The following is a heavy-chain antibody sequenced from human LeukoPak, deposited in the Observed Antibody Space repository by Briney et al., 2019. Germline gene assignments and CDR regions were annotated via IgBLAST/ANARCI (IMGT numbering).Heavy chain of an antibody. CDR1: GFTVSSNY. CDR3: ARDEGGSYPTDAFDI. CDR2: IYSGGST. Sequence: PGGSLRLSCAASGFTVSSNYMSWVRQAPGKGLEWVSVIYSGGSTYYADSVKGRFTISRDNSENTLYLQMNSLKAEDTAVYYCARDEGGSYPTDAFDIWGQGTMVTVSS. J-gene: IGHJ3*02. D-gene: IGHD1-26*01. V-gene: IGHV3-66*01.